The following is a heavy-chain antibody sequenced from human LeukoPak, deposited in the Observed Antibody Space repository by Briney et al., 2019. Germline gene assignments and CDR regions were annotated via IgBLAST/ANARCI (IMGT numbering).Heavy chain of an antibody. CDR1: GGTFSSYA. V-gene: IGHV1-69*06. CDR2: IIPIFGTA. J-gene: IGHJ4*02. D-gene: IGHD2-15*01. CDR3: ARGGGYCSGGSCYSYFDY. Sequence: PAASVKVSCKASGGTFSSYAISWARQAPGQGLEWMGGIIPIFGTANYAQKFQGRVTITADNSTSTAYMELSSLRSEDTAVYHCARGGGYCSGGSCYSYFDYWGQGTLVTVSS.